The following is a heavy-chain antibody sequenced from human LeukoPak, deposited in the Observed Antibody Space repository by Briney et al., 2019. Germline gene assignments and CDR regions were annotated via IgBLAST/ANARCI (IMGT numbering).Heavy chain of an antibody. CDR2: IKQDGSEK. V-gene: IGHV3-7*01. J-gene: IGHJ4*02. CDR3: ARSDCSGGNCYSVRAFDI. Sequence: GGSLRLSCAASGFTFSIYWMSWVRQAPGKGLEWVANIKQDGSEKYYVDSVKGRFTISRDNAMNSLYLQMNSLRAEDTAVYYCARSDCSGGNCYSVRAFDIWGQGTLVTVSS. D-gene: IGHD2-15*01. CDR1: GFTFSIYW.